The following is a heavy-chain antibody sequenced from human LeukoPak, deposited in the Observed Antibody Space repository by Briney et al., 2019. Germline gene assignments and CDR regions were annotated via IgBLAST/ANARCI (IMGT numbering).Heavy chain of an antibody. Sequence: GESLKISCKASGYSFTTYWIGWVRQMPGKGLEWMGIFYPGDSDTRYSPSFQGQVTISADKSISTAYLQWSSLKASDTAMYYCARRRFNYDSSGYYLFDYWGQGTLVTVSS. CDR2: FYPGDSDT. CDR1: GYSFTTYW. J-gene: IGHJ4*02. CDR3: ARRRFNYDSSGYYLFDY. D-gene: IGHD3-22*01. V-gene: IGHV5-51*01.